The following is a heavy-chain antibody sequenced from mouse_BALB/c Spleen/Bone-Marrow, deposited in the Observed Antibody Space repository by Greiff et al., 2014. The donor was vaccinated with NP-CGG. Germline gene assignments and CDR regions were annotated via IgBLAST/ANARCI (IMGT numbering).Heavy chain of an antibody. J-gene: IGHJ1*01. D-gene: IGHD2-2*01. CDR3: ARERYGYDGWYFDV. CDR2: IAPGSGST. V-gene: IGHV1S41*01. CDR1: GYTFTNYW. Sequence: DLVKPGASVKLSCKASGYTFTNYWINWIKQRPGQGLERIGRIAPGSGSTYYNEMFKGKTTLTVDTSSSTAYIQLSSLSSEDSDAYFCARERYGYDGWYFDVWGAGTTVTVSS.